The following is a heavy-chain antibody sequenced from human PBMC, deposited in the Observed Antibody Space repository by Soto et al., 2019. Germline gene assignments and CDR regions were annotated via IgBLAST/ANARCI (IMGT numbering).Heavy chain of an antibody. CDR1: GYSFTNYD. CDR2: MNPYNGNT. D-gene: IGHD3-10*01. CDR3: ARGPGDLGYFDY. V-gene: IGHV1-8*01. Sequence: QVQLVQSGAEVKKPGASVKVSCRASGYSFTNYDITWVRQAPGQGLEWMGWMNPYNGNTAYAQDFVGRVSMTRNTSISTAYLELSSLRPEDTAVYYCARGPGDLGYFDYWGQGALVSVSS. J-gene: IGHJ4*02.